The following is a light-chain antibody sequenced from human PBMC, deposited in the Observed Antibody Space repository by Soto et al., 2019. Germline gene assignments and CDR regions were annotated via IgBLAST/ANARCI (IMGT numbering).Light chain of an antibody. CDR1: SSDVGYYNR. CDR3: SSYTTSSTLV. CDR2: EVS. Sequence: QSALTQPPSVSGSPGQLVTISCTGTSSDVGYYNRVSWYQQPPGTAPKLMVFEVSNRPSGVPDRFSGSKSGNTASLTISGLQAEDEADYYCSSYTTSSTLVFGGGTKLTVL. J-gene: IGLJ2*01. V-gene: IGLV2-18*02.